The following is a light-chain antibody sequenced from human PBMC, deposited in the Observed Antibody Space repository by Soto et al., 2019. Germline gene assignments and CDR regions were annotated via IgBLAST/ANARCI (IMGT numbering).Light chain of an antibody. CDR2: DAS. J-gene: IGKJ4*01. CDR1: QDISNY. V-gene: IGKV1-33*01. Sequence: DIQMTQSPSSLSASVGDRVPITCQASQDISNYLNWYQQKLGKAQKLLIYDASNLETGVPSRFSGSGSGTDFTFTISSLQPEEFATYYCQQYDNLPLTVGGGTKVDIK. CDR3: QQYDNLPLT.